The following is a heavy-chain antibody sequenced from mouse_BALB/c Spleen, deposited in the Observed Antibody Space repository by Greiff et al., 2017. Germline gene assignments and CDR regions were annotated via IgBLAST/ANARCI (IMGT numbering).Heavy chain of an antibody. CDR2: IYPGDGDT. CDR3: ARLGYGSSLNAMEY. V-gene: IGHV1-82*01. Sequence: VQLQQSGPELVKPGASVKISCKASGYAFSSSWMNWVKQRPGQGLEWIGRIYPGDGDTNYNGKFKGKATLTADKSSSTAYMQLSSLTSVDSAVYFCARLGYGSSLNAMEYWGQGTSVTVSS. D-gene: IGHD1-1*01. J-gene: IGHJ4*01. CDR1: GYAFSSSW.